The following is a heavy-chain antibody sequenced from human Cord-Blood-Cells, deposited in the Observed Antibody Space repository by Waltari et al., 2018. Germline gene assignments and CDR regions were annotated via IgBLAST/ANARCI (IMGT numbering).Heavy chain of an antibody. J-gene: IGHJ3*02. CDR2: IYYSGST. Sequence: QVQLQESGPGLVKPSETLSLTCTVSGGSISSYYWSWIRQPPGKGLEWIGYIYYSGSTNYNPSLKSRVTISVDTSKNQFSLKRSAVTATDTAVYYCARARYCSGGSCYSNAFDIWGQGTMVTVSS. D-gene: IGHD2-15*01. CDR1: GGSISSYY. V-gene: IGHV4-59*01. CDR3: ARARYCSGGSCYSNAFDI.